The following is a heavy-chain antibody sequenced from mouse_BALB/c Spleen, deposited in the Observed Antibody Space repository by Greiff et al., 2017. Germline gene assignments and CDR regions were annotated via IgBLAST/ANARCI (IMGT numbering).Heavy chain of an antibody. J-gene: IGHJ4*01. Sequence: VHVKQSGAELVKPGASVKLSCTASGFNIKDTYMHWVKQRPEQGLEWIGRIDPANGNTKYDPKFQGKATITADTSSNTAYLQLSSLTSEDTAVYSCARGYYGREFYYAMDYWGQGTSVTVSS. D-gene: IGHD1-1*01. CDR1: GFNIKDTY. CDR3: ARGYYGREFYYAMDY. V-gene: IGHV14-3*02. CDR2: IDPANGNT.